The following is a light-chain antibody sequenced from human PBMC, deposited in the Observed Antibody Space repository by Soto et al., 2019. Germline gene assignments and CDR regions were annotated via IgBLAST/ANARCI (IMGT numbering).Light chain of an antibody. CDR3: SSHTITNTGL. V-gene: IGLV2-14*01. J-gene: IGLJ1*01. Sequence: QSVLTQPASVSGSPGQSITISCTGTSSDVGGYNYVSWYQQHPGKAPKLMIYEVSNRPSGVSNRFSGSKSGDTASLTISGLQADDEADYYCSSHTITNTGLFGTGTKLTVL. CDR1: SSDVGGYNY. CDR2: EVS.